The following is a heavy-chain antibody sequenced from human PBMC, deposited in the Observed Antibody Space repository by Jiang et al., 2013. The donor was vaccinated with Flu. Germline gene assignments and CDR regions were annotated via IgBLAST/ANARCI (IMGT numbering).Heavy chain of an antibody. D-gene: IGHD3-22*01. CDR3: ARHAYYDSSGYYNLFDY. Sequence: KPTQTLTLTCTFSGFSLSTSGMRVSWIRQSPGKALEWLARIDWDDDKFYSTSLKTRLTISKDTSKNQVVLTMTNMDPVDTATYYCARHAYYDSSGYYNLFDYWGQGTLVTVSS. CDR1: GFSLSTSGMR. J-gene: IGHJ4*02. V-gene: IGHV2-70*04. CDR2: IDWDDDK.